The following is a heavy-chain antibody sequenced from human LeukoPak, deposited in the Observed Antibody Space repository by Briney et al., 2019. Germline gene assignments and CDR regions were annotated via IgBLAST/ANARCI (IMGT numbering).Heavy chain of an antibody. CDR3: AKTYGGGHLAYFDH. J-gene: IGHJ4*02. CDR2: IIGSGDTT. CDR1: GFTFSNYA. V-gene: IGHV3-23*01. D-gene: IGHD1-26*01. Sequence: PGGSLRLSCAASGFTFSNYAMSWVRQAPGKGLEWVSVIIGSGDTTYYADSVKGRFTVSRDNSKNTLYIHMNSLRVEDTAVYYCAKTYGGGHLAYFDHWGQGTLVTVAS.